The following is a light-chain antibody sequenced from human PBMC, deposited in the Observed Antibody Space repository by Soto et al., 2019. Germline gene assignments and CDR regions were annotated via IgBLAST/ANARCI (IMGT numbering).Light chain of an antibody. J-gene: IGLJ3*02. V-gene: IGLV1-51*02. CDR2: ENN. CDR1: SSNIGSNY. Sequence: QSVLTQPPSVSAAPGQKVTISCFGSSSNIGSNYVSWYQQLPGTAPKLLIYENNKRPSGIPYRFSGSKSGTSAALGITGLQTGDEADYYCGTWDNSLSGWVFGGGTKLTVL. CDR3: GTWDNSLSGWV.